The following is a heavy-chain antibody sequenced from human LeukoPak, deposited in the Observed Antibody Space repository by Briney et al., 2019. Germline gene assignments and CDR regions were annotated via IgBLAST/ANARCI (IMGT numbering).Heavy chain of an antibody. V-gene: IGHV3-7*03. CDR2: IKQDGSEK. Sequence: GGSLRLSCAASGFTFSSYWMSWVREAPGKGLEWVANIKQDGSEKYYVDSVKGRFTISRDNAKNSLYLQMNSLRAEDTAVYYCARSAKRDFWSGYSGTFDYWGQGTLVTVSS. D-gene: IGHD3-3*01. CDR1: GFTFSSYW. CDR3: ARSAKRDFWSGYSGTFDY. J-gene: IGHJ4*02.